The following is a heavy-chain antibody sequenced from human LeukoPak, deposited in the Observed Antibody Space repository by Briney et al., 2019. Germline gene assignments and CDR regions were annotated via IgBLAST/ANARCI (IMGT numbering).Heavy chain of an antibody. CDR3: ARASYNYESSAYYYHNWFDP. D-gene: IGHD3-22*01. CDR1: GFTFSSYE. Sequence: PGGSLRLSCAASGFTFSSYEMNWVRQAPGKGLEWVSYISSSGSTIYYADSVKGRFTISRDNAKNSLYLQMNSLRAEDTAVYYCARASYNYESSAYYYHNWFDPWGQGTPVTVSS. V-gene: IGHV3-48*03. J-gene: IGHJ5*02. CDR2: ISSSGSTI.